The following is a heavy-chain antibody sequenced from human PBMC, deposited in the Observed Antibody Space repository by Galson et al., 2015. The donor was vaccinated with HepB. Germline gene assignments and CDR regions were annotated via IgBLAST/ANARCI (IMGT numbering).Heavy chain of an antibody. Sequence: QSGAEVKKPGESLKISCKGSGYDFASFWIAWVRQMPGKGLEWMGIIYPDDSDTRYSPSFQGQVTISADKSISTAYLQWSSLKASDTAMYYCARHQWTGDHPDYWGQGTLVTVSS. D-gene: IGHD4-17*01. CDR1: GYDFASFW. CDR2: IYPDDSDT. CDR3: ARHQWTGDHPDY. J-gene: IGHJ4*02. V-gene: IGHV5-51*01.